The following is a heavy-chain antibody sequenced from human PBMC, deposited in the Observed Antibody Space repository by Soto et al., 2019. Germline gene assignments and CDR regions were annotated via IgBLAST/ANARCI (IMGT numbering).Heavy chain of an antibody. CDR3: ARATYYRYYFDD. Sequence: SETLSLTCTVSGGSINSYYWSWIRQPPGKGLEWIGYIYYSGTTNYNPSLKSRVTISVDTSKNQFSLKLSSVTAADTAVYYCARATYYRYYFDDWGQGTLVTVS. CDR1: GGSINSYY. J-gene: IGHJ4*02. V-gene: IGHV4-59*01. CDR2: IYYSGTT. D-gene: IGHD3-10*01.